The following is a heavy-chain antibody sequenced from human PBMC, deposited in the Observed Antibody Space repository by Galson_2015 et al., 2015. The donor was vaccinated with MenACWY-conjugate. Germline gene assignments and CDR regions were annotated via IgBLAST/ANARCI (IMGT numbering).Heavy chain of an antibody. J-gene: IGHJ4*02. CDR3: ARDHLYCNSAGCVGSGTTREC. D-gene: IGHD2/OR15-2a*01. CDR2: ISTNNGNT. V-gene: IGHV1-18*04. Sequence: SVKVSCKASGYTFTVYGINWVRQAPGQGLEWMGWISTNNGNTAFAQKFQGRVTMARETSTSTVYMELRSLRSDDTAMYYCARDHLYCNSAGCVGSGTTRECWGQGTLVTVSS. CDR1: GYTFTVYG.